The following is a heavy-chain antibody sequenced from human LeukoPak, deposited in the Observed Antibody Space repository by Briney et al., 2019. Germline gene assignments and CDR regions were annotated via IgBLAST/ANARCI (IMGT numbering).Heavy chain of an antibody. J-gene: IGHJ4*02. Sequence: GGSLRLSCAASGFTFSSYGMHWVRQAPGKGLEWVAVISYDGSNKYYADSVKGRFTISRDNSKNTLYLQMNSLRAEDTAVYHCAKDRTVRVVTAAIDYWGQGTLITVSS. CDR3: AKDRTVRVVTAAIDY. V-gene: IGHV3-30*18. D-gene: IGHD2-21*02. CDR2: ISYDGSNK. CDR1: GFTFSSYG.